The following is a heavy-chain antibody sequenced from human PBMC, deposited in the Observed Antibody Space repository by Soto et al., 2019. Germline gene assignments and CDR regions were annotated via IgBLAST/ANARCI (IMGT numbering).Heavy chain of an antibody. J-gene: IGHJ1*01. CDR1: GGSISSYY. V-gene: IGHV4-59*08. D-gene: IGHD3-10*01. CDR3: ARHLITGSGFQH. Sequence: QVQLQESGPGLVKPSETLSLTCTVSGGSISSYYWSWIRQPPGKGLEWIGYIYYSGSTNYNPSLRSRVTISVDTSKNQFSLKLSSVTAADTAVYYCARHLITGSGFQHWGQGTLVTVSS. CDR2: IYYSGST.